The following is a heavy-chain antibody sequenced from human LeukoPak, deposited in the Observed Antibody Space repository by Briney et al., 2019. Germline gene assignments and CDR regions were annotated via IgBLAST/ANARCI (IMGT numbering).Heavy chain of an antibody. CDR1: GFTFSSYA. Sequence: GGSLRLSCAASGFTFSSYAMSWDRQAPGKGLEWVSAISGSGGSTYYADSVKGRFTISRDNSKNTLYLQMNSLRAEDTAVYYCAKAGLLWFREYFMDVWGKGTTVTVSS. D-gene: IGHD3-10*01. CDR3: AKAGLLWFREYFMDV. V-gene: IGHV3-23*01. CDR2: ISGSGGST. J-gene: IGHJ6*03.